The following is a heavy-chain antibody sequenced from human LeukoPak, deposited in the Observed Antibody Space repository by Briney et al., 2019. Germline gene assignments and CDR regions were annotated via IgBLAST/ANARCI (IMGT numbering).Heavy chain of an antibody. Sequence: GGSLRLSCAASGFTPSSHAMSWVRQAPGKGLEWVSIISGSGDATYYTDSVKGRFTFSRDNSKNMLYLQMNSLRAEDTAEYYCAKVRCSGDACYFDYWGQGTLVTVSS. J-gene: IGHJ4*03. CDR2: ISGSGDAT. CDR3: AKVRCSGDACYFDY. D-gene: IGHD2-15*01. V-gene: IGHV3-23*01. CDR1: GFTPSSHA.